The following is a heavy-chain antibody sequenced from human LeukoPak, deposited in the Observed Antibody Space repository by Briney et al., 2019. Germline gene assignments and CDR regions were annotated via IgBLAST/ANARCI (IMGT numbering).Heavy chain of an antibody. Sequence: ASVKVSCKASGYTFTSYYMHWVRQAPGQGLEWMGIINPSGGSTRYAQKFQGRVTMTRDMSTSTLYMELSSLRSEDTAVYSCARVPGTSQAATTFDLWGRGTLVTVSS. CDR2: INPSGGST. D-gene: IGHD2-2*01. CDR1: GYTFTSYY. J-gene: IGHJ2*01. V-gene: IGHV1-46*01. CDR3: ARVPGTSQAATTFDL.